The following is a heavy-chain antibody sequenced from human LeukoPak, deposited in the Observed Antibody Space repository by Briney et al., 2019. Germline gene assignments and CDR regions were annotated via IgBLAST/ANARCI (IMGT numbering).Heavy chain of an antibody. CDR3: ASWIEGHPAAAFDY. J-gene: IGHJ4*02. CDR1: EYTFTSYD. Sequence: ASVKVSCKASEYTFTSYDINWVRQATGQGLEWMGWINPDSGGAKYAQKFQDRVTMTRDTSISTGYMELSRLRFDDTAVYYCASWIEGHPAAAFDYWGQGTLVTVSS. V-gene: IGHV1-2*02. D-gene: IGHD2-2*03. CDR2: INPDSGGA.